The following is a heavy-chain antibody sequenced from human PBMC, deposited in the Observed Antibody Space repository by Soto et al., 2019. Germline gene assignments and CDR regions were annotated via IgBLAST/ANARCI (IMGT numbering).Heavy chain of an antibody. CDR1: GFTFSSYG. Sequence: QVQLVESGGGVVQPGRSLRLSCAASGFTFSSYGMHWVRQAPGKGLEWVAVIWYDGSNKYYADSVKGRFTISRDNSKNTLYLQMNSLRAEDTAVNYCARDCSGGSCYLTLDVWGKGTTVTVSS. CDR3: ARDCSGGSCYLTLDV. D-gene: IGHD2-15*01. J-gene: IGHJ6*04. V-gene: IGHV3-33*01. CDR2: IWYDGSNK.